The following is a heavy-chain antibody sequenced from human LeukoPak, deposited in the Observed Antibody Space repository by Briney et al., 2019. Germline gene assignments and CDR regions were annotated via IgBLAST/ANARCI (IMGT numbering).Heavy chain of an antibody. D-gene: IGHD3-10*01. Sequence: PGTSLRLSCVATGFTFSTYAIHWVRQAPGKGLGWVAVVSKDGNTKYYADSVKGRFTISRDNSKNTVYLQMNSLRTEDTSVYYCARGIQPPKYYGSGSDTFDIWGQGTMVTVSS. CDR2: VSKDGNTK. J-gene: IGHJ3*02. CDR3: ARGIQPPKYYGSGSDTFDI. CDR1: GFTFSTYA. V-gene: IGHV3-30*04.